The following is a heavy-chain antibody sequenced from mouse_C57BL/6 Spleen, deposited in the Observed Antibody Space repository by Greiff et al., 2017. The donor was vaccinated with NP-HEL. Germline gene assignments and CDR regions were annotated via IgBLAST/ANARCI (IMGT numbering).Heavy chain of an antibody. CDR3: TTDYYGSSHYFDY. Sequence: VQLQQSGAELVRPGASVKLSCTASGFNIKDYYMHWVKQRLEQGLEWIGRIDPEDGDTEYAPKFQGKATMTADTSSNTAYLQLSSLTSEDTAVYYCTTDYYGSSHYFDYWGQGTTLTVSS. V-gene: IGHV14-1*01. CDR2: IDPEDGDT. J-gene: IGHJ2*01. D-gene: IGHD1-1*01. CDR1: GFNIKDYY.